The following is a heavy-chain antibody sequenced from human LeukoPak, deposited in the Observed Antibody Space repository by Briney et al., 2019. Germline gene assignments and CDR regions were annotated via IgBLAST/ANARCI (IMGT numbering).Heavy chain of an antibody. CDR3: ARDGGAKEYQLLYWFDP. D-gene: IGHD2-2*01. Sequence: PSDTLSLTCTVSGGSISSYYWSWIRQPAGEGLEGIGRIYTRGSPNYNPSLKSRITMSVDTSKNQFSLKLSSVTAADTAVYYCARDGGAKEYQLLYWFDPWGQGTLVSVSS. V-gene: IGHV4-4*07. CDR2: IYTRGSP. J-gene: IGHJ5*02. CDR1: GGSISSYY.